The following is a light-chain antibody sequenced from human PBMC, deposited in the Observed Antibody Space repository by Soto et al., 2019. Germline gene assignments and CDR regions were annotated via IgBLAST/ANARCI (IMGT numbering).Light chain of an antibody. J-gene: IGKJ5*01. Sequence: EVVLTQSPGTLSLSPGERATLSCRASQSVDNRLAWYQQKTGQPPRLLIFDASSRATDIPDRFSGRGSGTDFSLTITRLAPEDFALYYCQHYSPSPLTFGQGTRLEIK. CDR1: QSVDNR. CDR2: DAS. V-gene: IGKV3-20*01. CDR3: QHYSPSPLT.